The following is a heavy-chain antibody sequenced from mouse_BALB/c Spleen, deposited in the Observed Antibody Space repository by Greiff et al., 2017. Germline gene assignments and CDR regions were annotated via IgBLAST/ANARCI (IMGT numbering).Heavy chain of an antibody. CDR1: GFTFSSYD. J-gene: IGHJ2*01. Sequence: EVKLVESGGGLVQPGGSRKLSCAASGFTFSSYDMSWVRQTPEKRLEWVAYISSGGGSTYYPDTVKGRFTISRDNAKNTLYLQMSSLRSEDTAMYYCARGDRYEYYFDYWGQGTTLTVSS. V-gene: IGHV5-12-1*01. CDR3: ARGDRYEYYFDY. D-gene: IGHD2-14*01. CDR2: ISSGGGST.